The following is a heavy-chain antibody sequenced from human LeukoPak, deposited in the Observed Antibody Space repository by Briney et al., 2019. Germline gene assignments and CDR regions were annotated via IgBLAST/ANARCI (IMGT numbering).Heavy chain of an antibody. J-gene: IGHJ3*02. D-gene: IGHD4-11*01. Sequence: TGGSLRLSCAASGFTFDDYAMHWVRQAPGKGLEWVSGISWNSGSIGYADSVKGRFTISRDNAKNSLYLQMNSLRAEDTALYCCAKDSNVLDAFDIWGQGTMVTVSS. CDR3: AKDSNVLDAFDI. CDR1: GFTFDDYA. CDR2: ISWNSGSI. V-gene: IGHV3-9*01.